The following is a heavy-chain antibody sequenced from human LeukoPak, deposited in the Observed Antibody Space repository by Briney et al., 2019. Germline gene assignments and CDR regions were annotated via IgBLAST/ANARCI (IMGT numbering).Heavy chain of an antibody. D-gene: IGHD3-3*01. CDR2: ISPSGDIT. CDR1: GFTFSNHG. CDR3: ARLREIPVFGVVTKFTSYFDY. Sequence: GGTLRLSCAASGFTFSNHGMNWVRQAPGKGLEWVSGISPSGDITYYADSVKGRFTISRDNAKNSLYLQMNSLRAEDTAVYYCARLREIPVFGVVTKFTSYFDYWGQGTLVTVSS. V-gene: IGHV3-23*01. J-gene: IGHJ4*02.